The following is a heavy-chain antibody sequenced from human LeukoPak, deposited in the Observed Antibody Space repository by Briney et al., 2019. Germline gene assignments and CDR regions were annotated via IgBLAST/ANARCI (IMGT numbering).Heavy chain of an antibody. J-gene: IGHJ4*02. V-gene: IGHV1-18*01. CDR3: ARDCSGAGCYLDF. D-gene: IGHD2-15*01. CDR2: VSGYNGNT. CDR1: GHTFTSYG. Sequence: ASVKVSCKASGHTFTSYGITWVRQAPGQGLEWMGWVSGYNGNTIYAQKLQDRVTMITDTSTSTAYMELRSLRSDETAVYYCARDCSGAGCYLDFWGQGTLVTVSS.